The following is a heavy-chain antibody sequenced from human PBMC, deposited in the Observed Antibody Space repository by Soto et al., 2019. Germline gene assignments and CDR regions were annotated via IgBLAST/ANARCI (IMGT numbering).Heavy chain of an antibody. CDR3: ARVIRSYSGSYSWFDP. CDR2: IIPIFGTA. CDR1: GGTFSSYA. Sequence: SVKVSCKASGGTFSSYAISWVRQAPGQGLEWMGGIIPIFGTANYAQKFQGGVTITADESTSTAYMELSSLRSEDTAVYYCARVIRSYSGSYSWFDPWGQGTLVTVSS. D-gene: IGHD1-26*01. J-gene: IGHJ5*02. V-gene: IGHV1-69*13.